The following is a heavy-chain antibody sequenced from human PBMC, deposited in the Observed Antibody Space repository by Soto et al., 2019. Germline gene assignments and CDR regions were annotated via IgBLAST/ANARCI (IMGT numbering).Heavy chain of an antibody. CDR2: IYYSGST. CDR3: ARHSPWLVNNWFDP. D-gene: IGHD6-19*01. V-gene: IGHV4-59*04. J-gene: IGHJ5*02. Sequence: SETLSLTCTVSGGSISSYYWSWIRQPPGKGLEWIGYIYYSGSTYYNPSLKSRVTISVDTSKNQFSLKLSSVTAADTAVYYCARHSPWLVNNWFDPWGQGTLVTVSS. CDR1: GGSISSYY.